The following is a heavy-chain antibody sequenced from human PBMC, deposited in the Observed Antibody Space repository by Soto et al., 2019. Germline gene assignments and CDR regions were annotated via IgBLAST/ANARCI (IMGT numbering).Heavy chain of an antibody. D-gene: IGHD2-2*01. V-gene: IGHV1-24*01. CDR3: ATVSVVVPAAMDY. CDR2: FDPEDGET. J-gene: IGHJ4*02. Sequence: GASVKVSCKVSGYTLTELSMHWVRQAPGKGLEWMGGFDPEDGETIYAQKFQGRVTMTGDTSTDTAYMELGSLRSEDTAVYYCATVSVVVPAAMDYWGQGTLVTVSS. CDR1: GYTLTELS.